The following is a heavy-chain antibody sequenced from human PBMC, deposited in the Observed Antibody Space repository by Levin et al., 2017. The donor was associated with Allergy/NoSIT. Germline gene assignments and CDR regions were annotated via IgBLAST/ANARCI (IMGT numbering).Heavy chain of an antibody. Sequence: PGGSLRLSCAASGFTFRSYGMHWVRQAPGKGLEWVTSISYGGSSDYYADSVKGRFSISRDHSENTLYLQMSSLRPEDTAVYYCATDRCSGGACSPDYWGQGTLVTVSS. CDR2: ISYGGSSD. CDR1: GFTFRSYG. D-gene: IGHD2-15*01. CDR3: ATDRCSGGACSPDY. V-gene: IGHV3-30*03. J-gene: IGHJ4*02.